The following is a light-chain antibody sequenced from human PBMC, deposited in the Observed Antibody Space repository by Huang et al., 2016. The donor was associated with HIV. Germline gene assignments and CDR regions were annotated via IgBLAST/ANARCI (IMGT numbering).Light chain of an antibody. J-gene: IGKJ5*01. CDR2: YAS. V-gene: IGKV3-11*01. Sequence: DIVLTQSQATLSLSPGERATVSCRASQRVSTFLAWYQHKPGQAPRLLIVYASNRASGVPARFSGTGSGTDFTLTISSLEPSDVAVYYCQQHSYWPITFGRGTRLEI. CDR1: QRVSTF. CDR3: QQHSYWPIT.